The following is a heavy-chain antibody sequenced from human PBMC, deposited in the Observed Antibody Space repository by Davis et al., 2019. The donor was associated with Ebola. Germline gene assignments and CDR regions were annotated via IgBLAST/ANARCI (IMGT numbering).Heavy chain of an antibody. CDR3: AREGYSSGSYYFDY. D-gene: IGHD6-19*01. Sequence: GESLKISCAASGFTFSTYPIHWVRQAPGKGLEWVAVISSDGNNKHYVDSVKGRFTISRDNAKDSLYLQMNSLRAEDTAVYYCAREGYSSGSYYFDYWGQGTLVTVSS. CDR2: ISSDGNNK. CDR1: GFTFSTYP. J-gene: IGHJ4*02. V-gene: IGHV3-30-3*01.